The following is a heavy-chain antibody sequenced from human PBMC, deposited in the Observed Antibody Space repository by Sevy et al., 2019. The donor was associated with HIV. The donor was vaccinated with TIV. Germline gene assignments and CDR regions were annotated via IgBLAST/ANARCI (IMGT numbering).Heavy chain of an antibody. D-gene: IGHD2-2*01. V-gene: IGHV3-23*01. CDR2: ISGSGGST. Sequence: GGSLRLSCAASGFTFSSYAMSWVRQAPWKGLEWVSAISGSGGSTYYADSVKGRFTISRDNSKNTLYLQMNSLRAEDTAVYYCASGRCSSTSCRHGYWGQGTLVTVSS. CDR3: ASGRCSSTSCRHGY. J-gene: IGHJ4*02. CDR1: GFTFSSYA.